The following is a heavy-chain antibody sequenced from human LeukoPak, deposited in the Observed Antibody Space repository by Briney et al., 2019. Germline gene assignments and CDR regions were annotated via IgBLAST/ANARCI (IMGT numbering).Heavy chain of an antibody. CDR2: IYYSGST. CDR3: ARSYYYDSSGYPSFGY. Sequence: SETLSLTCTVSGGSISSSSYYWGWIRQPPGKGLEWIGSIYYSGSTYYNPSLKSRVTISVDTSKNQLSLKLSSVTAADTAVYYCARSYYYDSSGYPSFGYWGQGTLVTVSS. CDR1: GGSISSSSYY. V-gene: IGHV4-39*01. D-gene: IGHD3-22*01. J-gene: IGHJ4*02.